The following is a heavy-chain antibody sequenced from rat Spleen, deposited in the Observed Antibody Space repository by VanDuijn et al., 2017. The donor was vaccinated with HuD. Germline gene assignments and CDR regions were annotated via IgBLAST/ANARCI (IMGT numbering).Heavy chain of an antibody. D-gene: IGHD1-2*01. CDR2: ISSGGGAT. CDR1: GFTFSSFP. V-gene: IGHV5-46*01. J-gene: IGHJ4*01. CDR3: GKDMNYFSTYPFYLMGA. Sequence: EVQLVESGGGLVQPGRSLKLSCAASGFTFSSFPMAWVRQGPKKGLEWVATISSGGGATYYPDSVKGRFSISRDNVKSILYLQMNSLRSEDTATYFCGKDMNYFSTYPFYLMGAWGQGTSVTVSS.